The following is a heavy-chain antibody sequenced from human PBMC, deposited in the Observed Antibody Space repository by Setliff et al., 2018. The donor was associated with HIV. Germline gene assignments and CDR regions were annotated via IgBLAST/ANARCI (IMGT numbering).Heavy chain of an antibody. CDR1: GYLFTGYY. D-gene: IGHD1-1*01. CDR3: ARGKIPSWRLTMFDF. J-gene: IGHJ4*02. Sequence: ASVKVSCKASGYLFTGYYMHWVRQAPGQGLEWMGWINPGTGNTGYPQNFSGRVTMTRNTSINTVYMELSSLRSEDTAIYFCARGKIPSWRLTMFDFWGQGTPVTVSS. CDR2: INPGTGNT. V-gene: IGHV1-8*02.